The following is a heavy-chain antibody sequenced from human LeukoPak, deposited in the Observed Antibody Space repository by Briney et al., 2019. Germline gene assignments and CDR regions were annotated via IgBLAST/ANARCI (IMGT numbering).Heavy chain of an antibody. Sequence: SETLSLTCTVSGGSISSSSYYWGWIRQPPGKGLGWIGSINYSGSTYYNPSLKSRVTISVDTSKNQFSLKVRSVTAADTAVYYCARHSSSWFHFDYWGQGTLVTVSS. CDR1: GGSISSSSYY. CDR2: INYSGST. J-gene: IGHJ4*02. V-gene: IGHV4-39*01. D-gene: IGHD6-13*01. CDR3: ARHSSSWFHFDY.